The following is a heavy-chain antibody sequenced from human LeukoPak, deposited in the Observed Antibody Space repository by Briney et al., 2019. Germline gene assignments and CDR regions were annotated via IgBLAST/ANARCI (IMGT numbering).Heavy chain of an antibody. CDR1: GFTFSSYA. CDR2: ISYDGSNK. Sequence: PGRSLRLSCAASGFTFSSYAMHWVRQAPGKGLEWVAVISYDGSNKYYADSVKGRFTISRDNSKNTLYLQMNSLRAEDTAVYYCAKDLRYCSGGSCYSWIDYWGQGTLVTVSS. D-gene: IGHD2-15*01. V-gene: IGHV3-30-3*01. J-gene: IGHJ4*02. CDR3: AKDLRYCSGGSCYSWIDY.